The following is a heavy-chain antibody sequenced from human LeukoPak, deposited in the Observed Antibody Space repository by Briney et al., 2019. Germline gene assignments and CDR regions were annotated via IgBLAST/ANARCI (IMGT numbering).Heavy chain of an antibody. CDR2: INPSGGST. CDR1: GYTFTSYY. Sequence: ASVKVSCKASGYTFTSYYMHWVRQAPGQGLEWMGIINPSGGSTSYAQKFQGRVTMTRDTSTSTVYMELSSLRSEDTAVYYCARDRRPALVFFALRYFDYWGQGTLVTVSS. CDR3: ARDRRPALVFFALRYFDY. J-gene: IGHJ4*02. D-gene: IGHD6-6*01. V-gene: IGHV1-46*01.